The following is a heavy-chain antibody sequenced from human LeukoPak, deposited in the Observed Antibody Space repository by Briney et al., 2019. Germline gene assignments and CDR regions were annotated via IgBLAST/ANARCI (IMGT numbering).Heavy chain of an antibody. Sequence: GGSLRLSCAASGFTFSGHGMHWVRQAPGKGLEWVAIIRYDGSEKYYADSVEGRFTISKDNSRDTLYLEMDSLRVDDTAVYYCARETGIIGRDSRVDYWGQGALVTVSS. CDR3: ARETGIIGRDSRVDY. CDR2: IRYDGSEK. J-gene: IGHJ4*02. D-gene: IGHD1-14*01. CDR1: GFTFSGHG. V-gene: IGHV3-33*01.